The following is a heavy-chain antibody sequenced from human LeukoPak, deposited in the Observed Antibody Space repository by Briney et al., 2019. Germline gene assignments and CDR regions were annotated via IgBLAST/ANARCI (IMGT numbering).Heavy chain of an antibody. CDR1: GGSISTNNW. CDR3: ARHLGRDGLDY. Sequence: SGTLSLTCAVSGGSISTNNWWGWVRQPPGKGLEWIGEINHSGSTNYNPSLKSRVTISVDTSKNQFSLRLSSVTAADTSVYYCARHLGRDGLDYWGQGTLVTVSS. CDR2: INHSGST. V-gene: IGHV4-4*02. D-gene: IGHD5-24*01. J-gene: IGHJ4*02.